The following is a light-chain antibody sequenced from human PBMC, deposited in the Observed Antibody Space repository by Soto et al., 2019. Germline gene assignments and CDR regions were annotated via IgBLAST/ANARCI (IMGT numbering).Light chain of an antibody. CDR3: QQYGSSPT. V-gene: IGKV3-20*01. CDR2: GAS. CDR1: QSVSSSY. Sequence: EIVLTQSPATLSLSPGERATLSCRASQSVSSSYLAWYQQKPGQAPRLLIYGASSRATGIPDRFSGSGSGTGFTLTISRLEPEDFAVYYCQQYGSSPTFGQGTRLEI. J-gene: IGKJ5*01.